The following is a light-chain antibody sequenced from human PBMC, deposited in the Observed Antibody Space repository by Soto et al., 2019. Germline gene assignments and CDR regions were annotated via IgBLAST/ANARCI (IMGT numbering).Light chain of an antibody. CDR1: QSISSW. J-gene: IGKJ5*01. CDR3: QQYNSYPIT. CDR2: DAS. V-gene: IGKV1-5*01. Sequence: DIQMTQPPSTLSASVGDRVTITGRASQSISSWLAWYQQKPGKAPKLLIYDASNLESGVPSRFSGSGSGTEFTLTISSLQPDDFATYYCQQYNSYPITFGQGTRLEI.